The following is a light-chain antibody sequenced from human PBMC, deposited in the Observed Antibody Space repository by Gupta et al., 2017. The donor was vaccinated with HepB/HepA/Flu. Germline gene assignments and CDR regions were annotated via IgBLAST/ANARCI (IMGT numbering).Light chain of an antibody. Sequence: EIVLTQSPGTLSLSPGERATLSCRASQSFSRTSLAWYKQKLGQAPRLLIYGASSRDTGIPDRFSGSGYGTDFTLTISSREPEDFAVYYCQQYGNYPLCIFGQGTKLEIK. J-gene: IGKJ2*04. CDR2: GAS. V-gene: IGKV3-20*01. CDR1: QSFSRTS. CDR3: QQYGNYPLCI.